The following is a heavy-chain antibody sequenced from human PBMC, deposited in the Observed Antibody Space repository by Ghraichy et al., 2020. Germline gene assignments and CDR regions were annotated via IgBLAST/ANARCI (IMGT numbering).Heavy chain of an antibody. CDR3: ARAISESSGWYGFDY. J-gene: IGHJ4*02. CDR2: IYSGGST. D-gene: IGHD6-19*01. Sequence: GESLNISCAASGFTVSSNYMSWVRQAPGKGLEWVSVIYSGGSTYYADSVKGRFTISRDNSKNTLYLQMNSLRAEDTAVYYCARAISESSGWYGFDYWGQGTLVTVSS. CDR1: GFTVSSNY. V-gene: IGHV3-53*01.